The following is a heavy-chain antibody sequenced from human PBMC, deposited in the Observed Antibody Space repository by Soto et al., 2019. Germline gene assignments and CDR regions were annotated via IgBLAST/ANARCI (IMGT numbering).Heavy chain of an antibody. Sequence: SETLSLTCTVSGGSVNSVDYYWSWIRQPPAEGLEWIGYIYYSGSTYYNLSLNSRVTISADTSKNQFSLRLTSVTAADTALYFCVRQGPPLKSDVFAIWGQGSLVTVSS. CDR2: IYYSGST. CDR1: GGSVNSVDYY. J-gene: IGHJ3*02. V-gene: IGHV4-30-4*02. CDR3: VRQGPPLKSDVFAI.